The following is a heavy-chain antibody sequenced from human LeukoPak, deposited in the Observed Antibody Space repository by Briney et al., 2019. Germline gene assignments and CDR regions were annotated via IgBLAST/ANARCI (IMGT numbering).Heavy chain of an antibody. CDR2: ISAYNGNT. D-gene: IGHD4-23*01. CDR1: GYTFTNYG. Sequence: GASVKVSCKASGYTFTNYGVTWMRQAPGQGLEWMGWISAYNGNTKYAQKLQGRVTMTTDTSTSTAYMELRSLRSDDTAVYYCARDSYGGNFYWGQGTLVTVSS. CDR3: ARDSYGGNFY. V-gene: IGHV1-18*01. J-gene: IGHJ4*02.